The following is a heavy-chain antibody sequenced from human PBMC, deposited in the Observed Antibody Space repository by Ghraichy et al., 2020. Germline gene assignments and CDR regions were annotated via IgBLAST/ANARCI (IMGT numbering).Heavy chain of an antibody. D-gene: IGHD2-2*01. Sequence: GGSLRLSCAASGLSVSTNYINWVRQAPGRGPEWVSVIFNDDRTSYADSVKGRFTISRDISKNTVSLQMSNLRAEDTALYFCTSSNIWLVFELWGQGALVTVSS. CDR1: GLSVSTNY. CDR3: TSSNIWLVFEL. CDR2: IFNDDRT. V-gene: IGHV3-53*01. J-gene: IGHJ4*02.